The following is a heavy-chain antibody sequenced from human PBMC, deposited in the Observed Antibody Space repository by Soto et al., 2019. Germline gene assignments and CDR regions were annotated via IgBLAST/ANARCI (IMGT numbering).Heavy chain of an antibody. CDR3: ARDLWMATTRGDDAFDI. Sequence: QPGGSLRLSCAASGFTFSSYWMSWVRQAPGKGLEWVANIKQDGSEKYYVDSVKGRFTISRDNAKNSLYLQMNSLRAEDTAVYYCARDLWMATTRGDDAFDIWGQGTMVTVSS. CDR2: IKQDGSEK. J-gene: IGHJ3*02. D-gene: IGHD5-12*01. V-gene: IGHV3-7*01. CDR1: GFTFSSYW.